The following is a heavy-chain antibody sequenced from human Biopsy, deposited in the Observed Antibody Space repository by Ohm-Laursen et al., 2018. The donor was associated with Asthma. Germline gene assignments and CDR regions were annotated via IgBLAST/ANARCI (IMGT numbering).Heavy chain of an antibody. CDR1: RFTYE. Sequence: SLRLSCAASRFTYEMHWVRQVPGKGLEWVAVISYDGSSIYYADSVKGRFTISRDNSENTLSLQMNSLTAEDTAVYYCAREGVAGTHIEDWGQGTLVTVSS. J-gene: IGHJ4*02. CDR2: ISYDGSSI. D-gene: IGHD6-19*01. V-gene: IGHV3-30-3*01. CDR3: AREGVAGTHIED.